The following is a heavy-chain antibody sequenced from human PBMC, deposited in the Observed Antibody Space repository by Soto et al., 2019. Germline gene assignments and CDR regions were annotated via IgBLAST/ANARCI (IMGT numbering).Heavy chain of an antibody. V-gene: IGHV4-39*01. Sequence: SETLSLTCTFSGGSISSSSYYWGWIRQPPGKGLEWIGSIYYSGSTYYNPSLKSRVTISVDTSKNQFSLKLSSVTAADTAVYYCARHRITIFGVVIKHNWFDPWGQGTLVTVSS. D-gene: IGHD3-3*01. CDR1: GGSISSSSYY. J-gene: IGHJ5*02. CDR3: ARHRITIFGVVIKHNWFDP. CDR2: IYYSGST.